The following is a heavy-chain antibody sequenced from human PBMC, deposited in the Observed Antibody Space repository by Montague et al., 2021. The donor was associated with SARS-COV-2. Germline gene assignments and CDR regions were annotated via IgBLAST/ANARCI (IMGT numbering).Heavy chain of an antibody. Sequence: SETLSLTCAVYGESFSGFFWSWIRQPPGKGLEWIGEINNSGSTNYNPSLKSRVTISVDTSKNQFSLKLHSVTAADTAVYYCARGRIEVSMIVVVLTGASYYMGVWGKGTTVTVSS. CDR2: INNSGST. CDR3: ARGRIEVSMIVVVLTGASYYMGV. J-gene: IGHJ6*03. CDR1: GESFSGFF. V-gene: IGHV4-34*01. D-gene: IGHD3-22*01.